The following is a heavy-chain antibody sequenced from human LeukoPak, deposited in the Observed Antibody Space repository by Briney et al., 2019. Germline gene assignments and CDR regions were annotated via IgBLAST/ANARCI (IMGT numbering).Heavy chain of an antibody. D-gene: IGHD3-10*01. J-gene: IGHJ4*02. Sequence: PGGSLRLSCAASGFTFSSHGMHWVRQAPGKGLEWVALISLDGSNKDYAESVKGRFTISRDSSKNTLYLQMNSLRAEDTAVYYCAKDGEVSWFGPESYWGQGTLVAVSS. V-gene: IGHV3-30*18. CDR3: AKDGEVSWFGPESY. CDR1: GFTFSSHG. CDR2: ISLDGSNK.